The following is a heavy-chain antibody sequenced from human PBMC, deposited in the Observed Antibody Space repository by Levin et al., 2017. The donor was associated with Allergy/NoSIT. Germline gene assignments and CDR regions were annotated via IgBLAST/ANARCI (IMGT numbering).Heavy chain of an antibody. CDR3: ARHVKQIGWSLDYYYYYYMDV. V-gene: IGHV5-51*01. CDR2: IYPGDSDT. Sequence: RPGGSLRLSCKGSGYSFTSYWIGWVRQMPGKGLEWMGIIYPGDSDTRYSPSFQGQVTISADKSISTAYLQWSSLKASDTAMYYCARHVKQIGWSLDYYYYYYMDVWGKGTTVTVSS. CDR1: GYSFTSYW. J-gene: IGHJ6*03. D-gene: IGHD3-10*01.